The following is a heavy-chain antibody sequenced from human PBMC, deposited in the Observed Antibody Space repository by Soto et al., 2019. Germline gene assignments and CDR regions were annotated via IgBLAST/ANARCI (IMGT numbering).Heavy chain of an antibody. Sequence: QLLLQESGPGLVKPSETLSLTCAVSGASISESSHYWAWIRQPPGKGLEWIASIYYTGRPYYNPPLRGRLTIALDTSRDHFSLNLSSVTAADMAVYYCARHLGNSGEWAFDFWGQGTLVPVSS. CDR1: GASISESSHY. J-gene: IGHJ4*02. CDR2: IYYTGRP. CDR3: ARHLGNSGEWAFDF. V-gene: IGHV4-39*01. D-gene: IGHD4-17*01.